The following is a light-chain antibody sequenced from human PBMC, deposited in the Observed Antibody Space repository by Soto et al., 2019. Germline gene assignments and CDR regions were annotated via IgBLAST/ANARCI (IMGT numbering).Light chain of an antibody. Sequence: EIVMTQSPVTLSVSPGERATLSCRASQSVSTDLAWYQQKPGQAPRLLIYGSSTRATGIPARFSGSVSGTEFTLTISSLQSEDFAVYYCQHYNNWPPITFGQGTRLESK. CDR1: QSVSTD. J-gene: IGKJ5*01. CDR2: GSS. V-gene: IGKV3-15*01. CDR3: QHYNNWPPIT.